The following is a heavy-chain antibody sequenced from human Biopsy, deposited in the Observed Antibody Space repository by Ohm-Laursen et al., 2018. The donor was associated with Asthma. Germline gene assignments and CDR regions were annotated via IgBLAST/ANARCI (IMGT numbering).Heavy chain of an antibody. CDR1: GFTFSSYA. CDR3: AREGIAVAHFDY. CDR2: ISYDGSNK. J-gene: IGHJ4*02. D-gene: IGHD6-19*01. Sequence: SLTLSCAGSGFTFSSYAMHWDRQAPGKGLERVVVISYDGSNKYYADSVKGRFTISRDNSKNTLYLQMNSLRAEDTAVYYCAREGIAVAHFDYWGQGTLVTVSS. V-gene: IGHV3-30-3*01.